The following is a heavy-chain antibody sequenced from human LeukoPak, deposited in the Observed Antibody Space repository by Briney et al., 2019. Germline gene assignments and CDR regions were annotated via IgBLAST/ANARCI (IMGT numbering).Heavy chain of an antibody. CDR1: GGTFSSYA. CDR2: IIPIFGTA. D-gene: IGHD4-23*01. J-gene: IGHJ4*02. Sequence: ASVKVSCKASGGTFSSYAISWVRQAPGQGLEWMGGIIPIFGTANYAQKFQGRVTITTDESTSTAYMELSSLRSEDTAVYYCASTTVVTPGTLDYWGQGTLVTVSS. V-gene: IGHV1-69*05. CDR3: ASTTVVTPGTLDY.